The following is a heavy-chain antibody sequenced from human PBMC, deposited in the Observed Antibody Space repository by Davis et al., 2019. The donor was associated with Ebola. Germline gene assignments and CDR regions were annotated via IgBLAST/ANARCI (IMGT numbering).Heavy chain of an antibody. CDR1: GGSISSYY. J-gene: IGHJ5*02. V-gene: IGHV4-59*06. D-gene: IGHD4-17*01. CDR2: IYYSGST. CDR3: ARVMTTVTTGWFDP. Sequence: SETLSLTCTLSGGSISSYYWSWIRQHPGKGLEWIGYIYYSGSTYYNPSLKSRVTISVDTSKNQFSLKLSSVTAADTAVYYCARVMTTVTTGWFDPWGQGTLVTVSS.